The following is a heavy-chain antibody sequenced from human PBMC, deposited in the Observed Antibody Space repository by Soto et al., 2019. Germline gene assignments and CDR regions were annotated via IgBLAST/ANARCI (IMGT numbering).Heavy chain of an antibody. J-gene: IGHJ6*02. CDR2: ISYDGRNK. CDR3: AKDTATAITSYYFYRMDV. D-gene: IGHD5-12*01. Sequence: QMQLVESGGGVVQPGRSLRVSCEASGFIFSTYGMHWVRQAPGKGLEWVAVISYDGRNKYYADSVRGRFTISRDNSKNTMHLQMNRLRGEDTAVYYCAKDTATAITSYYFYRMDVWGQGTTVTVSS. V-gene: IGHV3-30*18. CDR1: GFIFSTYG.